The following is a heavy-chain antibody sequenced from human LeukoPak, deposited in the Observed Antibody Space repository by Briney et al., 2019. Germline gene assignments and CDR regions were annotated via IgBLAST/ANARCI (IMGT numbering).Heavy chain of an antibody. CDR3: ATLHRRQGWFDP. Sequence: VASVKVSCKASGGTFSSYAISWVRQAPGKGLEWMGGFDPEDGETIYAQKFQGRVTMTEDTSTDTAYMELSSLRSEDTAVYYCATLHRRQGWFDPWGQGTLVTVSS. J-gene: IGHJ5*02. CDR2: FDPEDGET. V-gene: IGHV1-24*01. CDR1: GGTFSSYA.